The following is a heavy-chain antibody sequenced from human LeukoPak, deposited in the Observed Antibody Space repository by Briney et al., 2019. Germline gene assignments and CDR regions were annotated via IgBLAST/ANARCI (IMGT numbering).Heavy chain of an antibody. J-gene: IGHJ6*02. D-gene: IGHD2-2*01. CDR1: GYTFTSYD. CDR3: ARVCSSTSCYFDDYYYGMDV. Sequence: ASVKVSCKASGYTFTSYDINWVRHATGQGLEWMGSTNPNSGNTGYAQTFQGRVTITRNTSISTAYMELSRLRCEDTCVYYCARVCSSTSCYFDDYYYGMDVWGQGTTVTVSS. V-gene: IGHV1-8*01. CDR2: TNPNSGNT.